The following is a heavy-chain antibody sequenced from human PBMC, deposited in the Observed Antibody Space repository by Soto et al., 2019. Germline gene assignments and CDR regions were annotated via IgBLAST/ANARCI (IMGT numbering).Heavy chain of an antibody. CDR3: AREDSSGYYSAFDI. CDR1: DYTFTSYG. Sequence: GASVKVSCKASDYTFTSYGISWVRQAPGQGLEWMGWISAYNGNTNYAQKLQGRATMTTDTSTSTAYMELRSLRSDDTAVYYCAREDSSGYYSAFDIWGQGTMVTVSS. V-gene: IGHV1-18*01. D-gene: IGHD3-22*01. J-gene: IGHJ3*02. CDR2: ISAYNGNT.